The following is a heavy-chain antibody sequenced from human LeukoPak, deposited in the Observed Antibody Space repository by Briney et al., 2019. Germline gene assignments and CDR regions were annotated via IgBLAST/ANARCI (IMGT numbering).Heavy chain of an antibody. D-gene: IGHD3-10*01. CDR3: AKGLTWFGESPGAFDY. V-gene: IGHV3-23*01. J-gene: IGHJ4*02. Sequence: GGSLRLSCAASGFTFSSYGMSWVRQAPGKGLEWVSTISGRGGSTYYADSVKGRFTISRDNSKNTLYLQMNSLRADDTAVYYCAKGLTWFGESPGAFDYWGQGTLVTVSS. CDR1: GFTFSSYG. CDR2: ISGRGGST.